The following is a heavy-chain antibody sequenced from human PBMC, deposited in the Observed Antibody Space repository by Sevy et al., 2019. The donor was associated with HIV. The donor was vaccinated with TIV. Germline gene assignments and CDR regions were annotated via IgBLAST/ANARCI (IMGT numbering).Heavy chain of an antibody. J-gene: IGHJ6*02. D-gene: IGHD1-26*01. Sequence: GGSLRLSCAASGFSFSTYAMTWVRQAPGKGLEWVSGISGSGTSTYYTDSVKGRFTISRDNSKNTVYLEMNSLRNEDTAIYFCANAYSGSYSHSYLYALDVWGQGTTVTVSS. CDR1: GFSFSTYA. CDR3: ANAYSGSYSHSYLYALDV. CDR2: ISGSGTST. V-gene: IGHV3-23*01.